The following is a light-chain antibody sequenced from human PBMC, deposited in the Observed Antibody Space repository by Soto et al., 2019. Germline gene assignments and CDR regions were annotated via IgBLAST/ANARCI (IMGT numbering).Light chain of an antibody. Sequence: DIQMTQSPSTLSASVGDRVVITCRASQNINKWLAWYQQKPGKAPKFLIYDASTLETGVPSRFSGSGSGTEFTLTISSLKPDDFATFYCQQYDTFHRTFGQGTK. CDR3: QQYDTFHRT. CDR2: DAS. J-gene: IGKJ1*01. V-gene: IGKV1-5*01. CDR1: QNINKW.